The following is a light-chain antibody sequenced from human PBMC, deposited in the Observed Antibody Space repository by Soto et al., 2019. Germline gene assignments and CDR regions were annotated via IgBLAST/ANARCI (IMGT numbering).Light chain of an antibody. CDR2: EVS. Sequence: QSALTQPASVSGSPGQSITISCTGTSSDVGSYNLVSWYQQHPGKAPKLMIYEVSKRPSGVSNRFSGSKSGNTASLTISGLQAEDEADYDSCSYAGSSPYVVFGGGTKLTVL. CDR1: SSDVGSYNL. V-gene: IGLV2-23*02. CDR3: CSYAGSSPYVV. J-gene: IGLJ2*01.